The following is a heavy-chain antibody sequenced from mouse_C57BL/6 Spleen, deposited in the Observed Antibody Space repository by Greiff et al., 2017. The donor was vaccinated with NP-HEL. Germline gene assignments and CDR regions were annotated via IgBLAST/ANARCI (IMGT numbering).Heavy chain of an antibody. V-gene: IGHV1-39*01. D-gene: IGHD1-1*02. CDR1: GYSFTDYN. CDR3: ARQGLEGSPYLPFDY. J-gene: IGHJ2*01. CDR2: INPNYGTT. Sequence: VQLQQSGPELVKPGASVKISCKASGYSFTDYNMNWVKQSNGKSLEWIGVINPNYGTTSYNQKFKGKATLTVDQSSSTAYMQLNSLTSEDSAVYSCARQGLEGSPYLPFDYWGQGTTLTVSS.